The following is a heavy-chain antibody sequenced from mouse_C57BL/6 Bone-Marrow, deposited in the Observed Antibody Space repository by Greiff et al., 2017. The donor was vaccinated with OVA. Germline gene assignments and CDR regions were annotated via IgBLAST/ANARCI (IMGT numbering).Heavy chain of an antibody. CDR3: ARWAAYYSNFSWFAY. V-gene: IGHV1-4*01. CDR1: GYTFTSYT. J-gene: IGHJ3*01. CDR2: INPSSGYT. Sequence: QVQLQQSGAELARPGASVKMSCKASGYTFTSYTMHWVKQRPGQGLEWIGYINPSSGYTKYNQKFKDKATLTADKSSSTAYMQLSSLTSEDSAVYYCARWAAYYSNFSWFAYWGQGTLVTVSA. D-gene: IGHD2-5*01.